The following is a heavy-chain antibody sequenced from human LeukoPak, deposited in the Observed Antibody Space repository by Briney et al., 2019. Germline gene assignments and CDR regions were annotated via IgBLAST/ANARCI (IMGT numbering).Heavy chain of an antibody. Sequence: SQTLSLTCTVSGGSISSGGYYWSWIRQHPGKGLEWIGYIYYSGSTYYNPSLKSRVTISVDRSKNQFSLKLSSVTAADTAVYYCARRGSYCSGGSCYHFDPWGQGTLVTVSS. J-gene: IGHJ5*02. CDR3: ARRGSYCSGGSCYHFDP. D-gene: IGHD2-15*01. V-gene: IGHV4-31*03. CDR1: GGSISSGGYY. CDR2: IYYSGST.